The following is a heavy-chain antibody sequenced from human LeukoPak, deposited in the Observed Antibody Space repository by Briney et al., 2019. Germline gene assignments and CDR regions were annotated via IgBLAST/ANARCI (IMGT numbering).Heavy chain of an antibody. J-gene: IGHJ4*02. CDR3: AREDTGGFDY. V-gene: IGHV3-30-3*01. CDR1: GFIFSSYA. Sequence: GGSLRLSCAASGFIFSSYAMHWVRQAPGKGLEWVAVISYDGSNKYYADSVKGRFTISRDNSKNTLYLQMNSLRAEDTAVYYCAREDTGGFDYWGQGTLVTVSS. D-gene: IGHD3-16*01. CDR2: ISYDGSNK.